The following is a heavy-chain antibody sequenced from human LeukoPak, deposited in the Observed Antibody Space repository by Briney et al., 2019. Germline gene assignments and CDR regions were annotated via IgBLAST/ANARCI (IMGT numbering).Heavy chain of an antibody. J-gene: IGHJ3*02. D-gene: IGHD3-22*01. V-gene: IGHV3-48*03. Sequence: PGGSLRLSCAASGFTFSSYEMNWVRQAPGQGLEWVSYISSSGSTIYYADSVKGRFTISRDNAKNSLYLQMNSLRAEDTAVYYCARDRSQGSDSSGYYPDALNIWGQGTMVTVSS. CDR1: GFTFSSYE. CDR3: ARDRSQGSDSSGYYPDALNI. CDR2: ISSSGSTI.